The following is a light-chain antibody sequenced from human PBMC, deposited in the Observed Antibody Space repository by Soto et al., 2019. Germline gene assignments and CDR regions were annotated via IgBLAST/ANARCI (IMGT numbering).Light chain of an antibody. J-gene: IGKJ3*01. CDR1: QSITNN. V-gene: IGKV3-15*01. CDR3: QQYNQWPGT. CDR2: RAS. Sequence: ELLMTQSPATLSVPPGARATLSCRASQSITNNLAWYQHKPGQAPRLLIYRASARATGIPARFSGIVSGTELTINLHSLQSEDGEVYDCQQYNQWPGTFGPGTKVDIK.